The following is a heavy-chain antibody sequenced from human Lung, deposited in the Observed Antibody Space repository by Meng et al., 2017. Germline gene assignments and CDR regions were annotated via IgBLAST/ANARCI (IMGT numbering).Heavy chain of an antibody. V-gene: IGHV3-74*01. Sequence: EVRWVESGGGLFPPGGSLRLSCAASGFTFTDHWMHWVRQGPGKGLVWVSRINRDGTKPTYADSVKGRFTISRDNAKNTLYLQMNNLRAEDTAFYYCTNDRLNHWGQGAPVTVSS. CDR2: INRDGTKP. CDR1: GFTFTDHW. CDR3: TNDRLNH. D-gene: IGHD1-1*01. J-gene: IGHJ1*01.